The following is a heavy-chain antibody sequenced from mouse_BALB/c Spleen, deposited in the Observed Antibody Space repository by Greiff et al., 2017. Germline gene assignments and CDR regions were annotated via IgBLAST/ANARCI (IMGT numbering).Heavy chain of an antibody. Sequence: VQLQQPGAELVKPGASVKLSCKASGYTFTSYYMYWVKQRPGQGLEWIGGINPSNGGTNFNEKFKSKATLTVDKSSSTAYMQLSSLTSEDSAVYYCTLITTVGVLDYWGQGTTLTVSS. CDR3: TLITTVGVLDY. CDR1: GYTFTSYY. CDR2: INPSNGGT. D-gene: IGHD1-1*01. V-gene: IGHV1S81*02. J-gene: IGHJ2*01.